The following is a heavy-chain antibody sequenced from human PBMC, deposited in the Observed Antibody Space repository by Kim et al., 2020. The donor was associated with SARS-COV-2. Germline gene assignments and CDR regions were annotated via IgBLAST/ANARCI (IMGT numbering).Heavy chain of an antibody. CDR3: ARAMGGSAFDI. J-gene: IGHJ3*02. V-gene: IGHV5-10-1*01. D-gene: IGHD5-18*01. Sequence: TNDRPSFRGHVTIRADKSISTAYLQWSSLKASDTAMYYCARAMGGSAFDIWGQGTMVTVSS. CDR2: T.